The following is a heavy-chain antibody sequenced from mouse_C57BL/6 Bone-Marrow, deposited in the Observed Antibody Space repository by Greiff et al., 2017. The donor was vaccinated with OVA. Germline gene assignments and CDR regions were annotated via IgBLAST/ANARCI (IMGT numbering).Heavy chain of an antibody. Sequence: QVTLKESGPGILQHSQTLSLTCSFSGFSLRTFGMGVGWIRQPSGKGLEWLAHIWWADDKYYNPALKSRLTLSKDTSKNQVFLKIANVDTADTATYYCARITYYGRHWYFDVWGTGTTVTVSS. CDR2: IWWADDK. V-gene: IGHV8-8*01. CDR3: ARITYYGRHWYFDV. CDR1: GFSLRTFGMG. D-gene: IGHD1-1*01. J-gene: IGHJ1*03.